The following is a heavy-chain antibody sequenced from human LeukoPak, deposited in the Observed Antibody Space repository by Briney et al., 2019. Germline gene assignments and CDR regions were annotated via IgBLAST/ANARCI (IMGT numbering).Heavy chain of an antibody. CDR3: ARDHSPDSSGYYGTYYGMDV. Sequence: SETLSLTCTVSGGSISSGGYYWSWIRQHPGKGLEWIGYIYYSESTYYNPSLKSRVTISVDTSKNQFSLKLSSVTAADTAVYYCARDHSPDSSGYYGTYYGMDVWGQGTTVTVSS. J-gene: IGHJ6*02. CDR1: GGSISSGGYY. CDR2: IYYSEST. D-gene: IGHD3-22*01. V-gene: IGHV4-31*03.